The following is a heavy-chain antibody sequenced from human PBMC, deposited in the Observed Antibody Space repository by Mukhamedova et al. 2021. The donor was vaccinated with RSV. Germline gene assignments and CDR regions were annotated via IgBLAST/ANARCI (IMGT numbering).Heavy chain of an antibody. D-gene: IGHD4-23*01. J-gene: IGHJ4*02. CDR3: ARIRDCGGNNCFDY. CDR2: ISTNGGLT. Sequence: VRQAPGRGLEYVSAISTNGGLTYYANSVKGRFTISRDNSKNTLFLQMGSLRAEDIALYYCARIRDCGGNNCFDYWGQGTLVTGAS. V-gene: IGHV3-64*01.